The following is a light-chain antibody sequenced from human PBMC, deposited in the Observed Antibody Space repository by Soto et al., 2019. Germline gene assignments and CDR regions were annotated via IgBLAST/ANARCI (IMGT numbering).Light chain of an antibody. J-gene: IGLJ1*01. CDR2: EVN. Sequence: QSALTQPASLSGSPGQSITISCTGTSSDIGAYDYVSWFQQHPGKAPKLMISEVNNRPSGVSNRFSGSKSGNTAYLTISGLQVEDEAEYFCFSYAGSSYVFGTGTKV. CDR3: FSYAGSSYV. CDR1: SSDIGAYDY. V-gene: IGLV2-14*01.